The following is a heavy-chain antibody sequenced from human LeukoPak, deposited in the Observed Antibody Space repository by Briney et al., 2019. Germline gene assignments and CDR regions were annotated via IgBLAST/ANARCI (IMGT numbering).Heavy chain of an antibody. CDR1: GGSFSGYY. CDR2: INHSGST. V-gene: IGHV4-34*01. CDR3: ARGTRRSRKPVERPPRGVNYYYYYMDV. Sequence: SETLSLTCAVYGGSFSGYYWSWIRQPPGKGLEWIGEINHSGSTNYNPSLKSRVTISVDTSKNQFSLKLSSVTAEDTAVYYCARGTRRSRKPVERPPRGVNYYYYYMDVWDKGTTVTVSS. J-gene: IGHJ6*03. D-gene: IGHD3-10*01.